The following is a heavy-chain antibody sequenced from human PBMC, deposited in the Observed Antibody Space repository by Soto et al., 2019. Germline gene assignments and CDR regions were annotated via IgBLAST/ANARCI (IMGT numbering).Heavy chain of an antibody. Sequence: PSETLSLTCTVSGGSISSSSFCWGWIRQPPGKGLEWIASIFYSGSTYYNPSLKSRATISVDTSKNQFSLKLSSVTAADTAVYYCAGLNFDILPAYYAFDIWGQGTMVT. CDR2: IFYSGST. V-gene: IGHV4-39*01. CDR3: AGLNFDILPAYYAFDI. CDR1: GGSISSSSFC. J-gene: IGHJ3*02. D-gene: IGHD3-9*01.